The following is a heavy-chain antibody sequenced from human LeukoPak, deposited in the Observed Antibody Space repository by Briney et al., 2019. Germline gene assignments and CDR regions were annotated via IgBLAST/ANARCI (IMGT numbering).Heavy chain of an antibody. CDR2: IIPIFGTA. CDR3: ARGVVPAARTVYYFDY. Sequence: GASAKVSCKASGGTFSRYAISWVRQAAGRGLEWMGGIIPIFGTANYTQKFQGRVTITADESTSTAYMELSSLRSEDTAVYYCARGVVPAARTVYYFDYWGQGTLVTVSS. D-gene: IGHD2-2*01. J-gene: IGHJ4*02. V-gene: IGHV1-69*13. CDR1: GGTFSRYA.